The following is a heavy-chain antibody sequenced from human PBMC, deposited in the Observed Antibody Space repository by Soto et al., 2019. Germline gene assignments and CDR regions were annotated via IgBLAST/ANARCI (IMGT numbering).Heavy chain of an antibody. V-gene: IGHV3-23*01. CDR2: IAGGGTSG. CDR1: GFTFNIYA. D-gene: IGHD1-1*01. Sequence: GGSLRLSCAASGFTFNIYAMGWVRQAPGKGLEWVSSIAGGGTSGGYADSVKGRLSISRVNSRSPLYLQMNRLTAEDTAVYYFDRNHDTSDNFDDLIERTLVSV. J-gene: IGHJ4*02. CDR3: DRNHDTSDNFDD.